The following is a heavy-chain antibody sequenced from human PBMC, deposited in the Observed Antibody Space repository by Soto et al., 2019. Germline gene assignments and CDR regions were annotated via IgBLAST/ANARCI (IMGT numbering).Heavy chain of an antibody. CDR1: GFTFSSYG. CDR3: AKDLIYNWNYPLYYYYYGMDV. D-gene: IGHD1-7*01. Sequence: PGGSLRLSCAACGFTFSSYGMHWVRQAPGKGLEWVAVISYDGSNKYYADSVKGRFTISRDNSKNTLYLQMNSLRAEDTAVYYCAKDLIYNWNYPLYYYYYGMDVWGQGTTVTVSS. J-gene: IGHJ6*02. CDR2: ISYDGSNK. V-gene: IGHV3-30*18.